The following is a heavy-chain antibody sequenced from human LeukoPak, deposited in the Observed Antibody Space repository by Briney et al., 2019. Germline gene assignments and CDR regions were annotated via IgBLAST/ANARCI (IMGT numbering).Heavy chain of an antibody. V-gene: IGHV4-59*08. CDR2: IYYSGST. Sequence: PSETLSLTCTVSGGSISSYYWSWIRQPPGKGLEWIGYIYYSGSTIYNPSLKSRITISVDTSKNQFSLKLSSVTAADTAVYYRARQSGRIFDYWGQGTLVTVSS. CDR3: ARQSGRIFDY. D-gene: IGHD1-26*01. J-gene: IGHJ4*02. CDR1: GGSISSYY.